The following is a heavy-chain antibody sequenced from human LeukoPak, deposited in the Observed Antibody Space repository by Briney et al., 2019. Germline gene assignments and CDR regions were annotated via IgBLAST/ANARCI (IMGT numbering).Heavy chain of an antibody. V-gene: IGHV4-31*03. CDR2: IYYSGST. J-gene: IGHJ5*02. Sequence: SETLFLTCTVSGGSISTGGYYRSWIRQHPGKGLEWIGYIYYSGSTYYNPSLKSRVTISVDTSKNQFSLKLSSVTAADTAVYYCARDGSAALGINWFDHWGQGTLVTVPS. CDR3: ARDGSAALGINWFDH. CDR1: GGSISTGGYY. D-gene: IGHD1-26*01.